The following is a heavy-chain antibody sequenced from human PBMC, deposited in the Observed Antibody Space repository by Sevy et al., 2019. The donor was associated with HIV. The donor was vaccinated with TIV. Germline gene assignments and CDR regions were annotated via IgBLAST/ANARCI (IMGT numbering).Heavy chain of an antibody. V-gene: IGHV3-23*01. CDR2: ISGSGGST. D-gene: IGHD6-13*01. CDR1: GFTFSSYA. J-gene: IGHJ4*02. Sequence: GGSLRLSCAASGFTFSSYAMSWVRQAPGKGLEWVSAISGSGGSTYYADSVKGRFTISRDNSKNTLYLQMNSLRAEETAVYYCASSSWQKENFDYWGQGTLVTVSS. CDR3: ASSSWQKENFDY.